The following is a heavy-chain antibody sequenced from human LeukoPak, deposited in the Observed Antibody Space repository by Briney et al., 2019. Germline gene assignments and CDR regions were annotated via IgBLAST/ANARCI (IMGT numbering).Heavy chain of an antibody. J-gene: IGHJ3*01. D-gene: IGHD3-10*01. CDR2: IYPGDSNT. CDR3: ARRLWFGDQEVFDV. V-gene: IGHV5-51*01. CDR1: GHNFSNYW. Sequence: GESLKISCKWSGHNFSNYWIGWVRQMPGKGLEWMGIIYPGDSNTRSSPSFQGQVTISADKSIATAFLQWSSLKASDTAIYYCARRLWFGDQEVFDVWGQGTMVTVSS.